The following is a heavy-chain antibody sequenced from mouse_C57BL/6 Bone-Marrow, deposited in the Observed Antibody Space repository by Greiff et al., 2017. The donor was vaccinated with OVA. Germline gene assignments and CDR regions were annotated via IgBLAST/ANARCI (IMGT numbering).Heavy chain of an antibody. V-gene: IGHV1-55*01. CDR3: ASRGVWLRSLDY. Sequence: VQLQQPGAELVKPGASVKMSCKASGYTFTSYWITWVKQRPGQGLEWIGDIYPGSGSTNYNEKFKSKATLTVDTSSSTAYMQLSSLTSEDSAVYYCASRGVWLRSLDYWGQGTTLTVSS. CDR1: GYTFTSYW. D-gene: IGHD2-2*01. J-gene: IGHJ2*01. CDR2: IYPGSGST.